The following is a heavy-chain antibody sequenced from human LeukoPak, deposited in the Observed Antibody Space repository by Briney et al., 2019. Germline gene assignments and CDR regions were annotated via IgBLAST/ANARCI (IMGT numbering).Heavy chain of an antibody. CDR2: IKQDASGE. J-gene: IGHJ4*02. CDR3: ARDNVRKDDY. Sequence: GGSLRLSCVTNHWMSWVRQAPGKGLEWVAGIKQDASGEYYLDSVRGRFTISRDNAKNSLYLQMNSLRAEDTAVYYCARDNVRKDDYWGQGTLVTVSS. V-gene: IGHV3-7*01. CDR1: NHW. D-gene: IGHD2-8*01.